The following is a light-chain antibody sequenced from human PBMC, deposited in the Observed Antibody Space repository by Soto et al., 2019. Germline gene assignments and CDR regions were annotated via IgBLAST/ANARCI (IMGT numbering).Light chain of an antibody. CDR2: EAS. Sequence: DIQMTQSPSTLSAYVGDRVTITCRASQSVTSWVAWYQQKPGKAPKLLIYEASSLERGVPSRFSGSESGTEFTLIISNLQPHDFATYYCQHYNSDPWTFGQGTKVEIK. CDR3: QHYNSDPWT. V-gene: IGKV1-5*01. CDR1: QSVTSW. J-gene: IGKJ1*01.